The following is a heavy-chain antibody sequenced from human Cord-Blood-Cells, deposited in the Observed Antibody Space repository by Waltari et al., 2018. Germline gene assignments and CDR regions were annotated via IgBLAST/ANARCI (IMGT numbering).Heavy chain of an antibody. CDR2: INHSGST. CDR3: ARSAYDILTGYSDAFDI. CDR1: GGSFSGYY. Sequence: QVQLQQWGAGLLKPSETLSLTCAVYGGSFSGYYWSWIRQPPGKGLEWIGEINHSGSTNYNPSPKSRVTMSVDTSKNQFSLKLSSVTAADTAVYYCARSAYDILTGYSDAFDIWGQGTMVTVSS. J-gene: IGHJ3*02. V-gene: IGHV4-34*01. D-gene: IGHD3-9*01.